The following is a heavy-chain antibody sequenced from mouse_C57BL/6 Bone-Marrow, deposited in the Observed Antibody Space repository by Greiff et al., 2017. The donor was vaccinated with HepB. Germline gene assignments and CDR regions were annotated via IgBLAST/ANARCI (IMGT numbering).Heavy chain of an antibody. D-gene: IGHD2-3*01. CDR2: ISSGSSTI. V-gene: IGHV5-17*01. Sequence: EVQVVESGGGLVKPGGSLKLSCAASGFTFSDYGMHWVRQAPEKGLEWVAYISSGSSTIYYADTVKGRFTISRDNAKNTLFLQMTSLRSEDTAMYYGARRDDGYSAWFADGGQGTLVTVSA. J-gene: IGHJ3*01. CDR1: GFTFSDYG. CDR3: ARRDDGYSAWFAD.